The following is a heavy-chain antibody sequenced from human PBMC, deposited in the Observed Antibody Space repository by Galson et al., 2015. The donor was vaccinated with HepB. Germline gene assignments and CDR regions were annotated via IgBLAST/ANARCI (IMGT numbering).Heavy chain of an antibody. V-gene: IGHV3-23*01. CDR1: GFTFSSYA. D-gene: IGHD6-13*01. Sequence: SLRLSCAASGFTFSSYAMSWVRQAPGKGLEWVSAISGSGGSTYYADSVKGRFTISRDNSKNTLYLQMNSLRAEDTAVYYCAKDQGEQQLVRGYFDYWGQGTLVTVSS. CDR3: AKDQGEQQLVRGYFDY. CDR2: ISGSGGST. J-gene: IGHJ4*02.